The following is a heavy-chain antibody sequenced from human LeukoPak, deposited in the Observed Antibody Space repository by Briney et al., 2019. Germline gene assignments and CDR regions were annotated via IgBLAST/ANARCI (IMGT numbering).Heavy chain of an antibody. V-gene: IGHV5-51*01. D-gene: IGHD1-26*01. CDR2: IYTGDSDS. CDR1: FISYW. J-gene: IGHJ6*03. Sequence: FISYWSDWGRRLPGQGLERMGIIYTGDSDSSYSPSFQAQVNISADKSISTAYLQWSSLKASDSAMYYCARCGSSPTLVYYYMDVWGKGTTVTVSS. CDR3: ARCGSSPTLVYYYMDV.